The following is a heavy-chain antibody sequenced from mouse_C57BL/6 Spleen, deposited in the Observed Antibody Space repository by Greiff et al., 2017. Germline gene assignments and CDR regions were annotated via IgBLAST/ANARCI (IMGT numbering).Heavy chain of an antibody. Sequence: QVQLKESGAELVKPGASVKISCKASGYAFSSYWMNWVQQRPGKGLEWIGQIYPGDGDTNYNGKFKGKATLTADKSSSTAYLQLSSLTSEDSAVYFWAREGGWSPNWSWFAYWGQGTLVTVSA. CDR3: AREGGWSPNWSWFAY. V-gene: IGHV1-80*01. D-gene: IGHD4-1*01. CDR1: GYAFSSYW. CDR2: IYPGDGDT. J-gene: IGHJ3*01.